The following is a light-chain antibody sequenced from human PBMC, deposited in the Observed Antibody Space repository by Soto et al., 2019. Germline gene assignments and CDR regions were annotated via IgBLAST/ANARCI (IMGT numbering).Light chain of an antibody. CDR3: SSFAGGSNLI. CDR1: SGDVGGYNF. V-gene: IGLV2-8*01. J-gene: IGLJ2*01. CDR2: EVS. Sequence: QSALTQPPSASGSPGQSVTISCTGTSGDVGGYNFVSWYQQHPGKAPNLMIYEVSKRPSGVPDRFSGSKSGNTASLTVSGLQAEDEADYYCSSFAGGSNLILGGGTKVTVL.